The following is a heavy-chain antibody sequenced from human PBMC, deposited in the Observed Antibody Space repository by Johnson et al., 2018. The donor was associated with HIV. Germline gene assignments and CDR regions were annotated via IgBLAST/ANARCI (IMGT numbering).Heavy chain of an antibody. CDR2: TRNKANSYTT. D-gene: IGHD6-19*01. CDR3: ARGRAVAGTRAFDI. V-gene: IGHV3-72*01. CDR1: GFTFSDHY. Sequence: VQLVESGGGLVQPGGSLRLSCAASGFTFSDHYMDWVRQAPGKGLEWVGRTRNKANSYTTEYAASVKGRFTISRDDSKNSLYLQMNSLRAEDTAVYYCARGRAVAGTRAFDIWGQGTMVTVSS. J-gene: IGHJ3*02.